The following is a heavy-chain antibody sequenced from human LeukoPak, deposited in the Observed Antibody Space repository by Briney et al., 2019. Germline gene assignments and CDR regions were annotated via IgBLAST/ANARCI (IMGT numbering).Heavy chain of an antibody. Sequence: GESLKISCKGSGYTSSSYWIGWVRQMPGKGLEWMGIIYRDDSDTRYSPSFQGQVTISADKSISTAYLQWSSLKASDTAMYYCARLAYCSNDVCYSNYYYSMDVWGKGTRSPSP. CDR2: IYRDDSDT. CDR1: GYTSSSYW. D-gene: IGHD2-8*01. CDR3: ARLAYCSNDVCYSNYYYSMDV. V-gene: IGHV5-51*01. J-gene: IGHJ6*03.